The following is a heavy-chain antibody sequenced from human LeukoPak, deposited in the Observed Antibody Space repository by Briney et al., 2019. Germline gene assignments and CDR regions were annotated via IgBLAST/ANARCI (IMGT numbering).Heavy chain of an antibody. J-gene: IGHJ6*02. CDR1: GYTFTGYY. CDR2: INPNSGGT. CDR3: ARVDMGYRYYYGMDV. Sequence: ASVKVSCKASGYTFTGYYMHWVRQAPGQGLEWMGWINPNSGGTNYAQKFQGRVTMTRDTSISTAYMELRSLRSDDTAVYYCARVDMGYRYYYGMDVWGQGTTVTVSS. D-gene: IGHD3-9*01. V-gene: IGHV1-2*02.